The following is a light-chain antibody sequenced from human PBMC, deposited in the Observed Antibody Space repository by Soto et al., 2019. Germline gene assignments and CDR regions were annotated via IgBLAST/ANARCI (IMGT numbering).Light chain of an antibody. V-gene: IGLV1-51*01. J-gene: IGLJ2*01. CDR3: GTWDSSLNGVV. CDR1: SSNIENNY. Sequence: QSVLTQPPSVSAAPGQKVTISCSGSSSNIENNYVSWYQQLPGTAPKLLIYDNNKRPSEIPDRFSGSKSGTSATLGITGLQTGYEADYHCGTWDSSLNGVVFGGGTKLTVL. CDR2: DNN.